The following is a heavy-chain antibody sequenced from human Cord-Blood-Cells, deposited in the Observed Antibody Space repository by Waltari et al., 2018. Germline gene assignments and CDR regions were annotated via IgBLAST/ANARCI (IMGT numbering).Heavy chain of an antibody. D-gene: IGHD6-13*01. CDR2: IKQDGSEK. Sequence: VQLVESGGGLVQPGGSLRLSCAASGFTFCSSRMSWVSQAPGKGLEWVANIKQDGSEKYYVDSVKGRFTISRDNAKNSLYLQMNSLRAEDTAVYYCARDYSQLGDAFDIWGQGTMVTVSS. CDR1: GFTFCSSR. J-gene: IGHJ3*02. CDR3: ARDYSQLGDAFDI. V-gene: IGHV3-7*01.